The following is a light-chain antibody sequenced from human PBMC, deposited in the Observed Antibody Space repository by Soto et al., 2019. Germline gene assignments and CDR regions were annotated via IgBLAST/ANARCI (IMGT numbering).Light chain of an antibody. CDR2: GNS. V-gene: IGLV1-40*01. CDR3: QSYDSSLSGWV. CDR1: SSNIGAGYD. J-gene: IGLJ3*02. Sequence: QSLRTQPPSVSGAPGQRVTISCTGSSSNIGAGYDVHWYQQLPGTAPKLLIQGNSNRPSGVPDRFSGSKSGTSASLAITGLQAEDEADYYCQSYDSSLSGWVFGGGTKLTVL.